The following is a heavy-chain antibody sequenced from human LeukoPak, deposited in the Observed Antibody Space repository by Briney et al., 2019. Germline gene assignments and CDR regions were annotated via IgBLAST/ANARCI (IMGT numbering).Heavy chain of an antibody. V-gene: IGHV4-59*01. D-gene: IGHD2-15*01. J-gene: IGHJ5*02. Sequence: SETLSLACTVSGGSISSYYWSWIRQPPGKGLEWIGYIYYSGSTNYNPSLKSRVTISVDTSKNQFSLKLSSVTAADTAVYYCARLYCSGGSCYSIPYNWFDPWGQGTLVTVSS. CDR3: ARLYCSGGSCYSIPYNWFDP. CDR2: IYYSGST. CDR1: GGSISSYY.